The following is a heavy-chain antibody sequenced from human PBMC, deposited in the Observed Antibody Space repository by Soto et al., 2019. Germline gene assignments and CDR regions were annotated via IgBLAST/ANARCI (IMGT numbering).Heavy chain of an antibody. Sequence: GGSLSLSCAASGFTFSSYSMNWVRQAPGKGLEWVSSISSSSSYIYYADSVKGRFTISRDNAKNSLYLQMNSLRAEDTAVYYCARDGGRWLHQTFDIWGQGTMVTVSS. J-gene: IGHJ3*02. CDR3: ARDGGRWLHQTFDI. V-gene: IGHV3-21*01. D-gene: IGHD3-16*01. CDR1: GFTFSSYS. CDR2: ISSSSSYI.